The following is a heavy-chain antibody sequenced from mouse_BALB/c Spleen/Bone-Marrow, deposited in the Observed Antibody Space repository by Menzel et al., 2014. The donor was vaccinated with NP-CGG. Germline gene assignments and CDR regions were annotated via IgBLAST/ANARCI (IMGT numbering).Heavy chain of an antibody. D-gene: IGHD2-14*01. CDR2: IYPGDGDT. CDR1: GYAFSSYW. V-gene: IGHV1-80*01. J-gene: IGHJ4*01. CDR3: TRYYRDNYFALDY. Sequence: VQLQQSGAELVRPGSSVKISCKASGYAFSSYWMSWVKQRPGQGLQWIGQIYPGDGDTNYNGNFKGKATLTADKSSGTAYMQLNSLTSEDSAVYFCTRYYRDNYFALDYWGQGTSVTVSS.